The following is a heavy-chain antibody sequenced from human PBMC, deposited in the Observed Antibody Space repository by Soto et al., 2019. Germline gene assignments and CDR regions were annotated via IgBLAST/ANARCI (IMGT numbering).Heavy chain of an antibody. D-gene: IGHD3-22*01. V-gene: IGHV4-30-2*01. CDR1: GDSISSGGYS. Sequence: QVQLQESGSGLVKPSQTLSLTCTVSGDSISSGGYSWSWIRQPPQKGLEWIGYIYHTGSISYSPSLKSGVTMSEDPSNNPFSLILIAVTAADIAIYHCARTHNGPSGYYLDSCGQVTLFSV. CDR3: ARTHNGPSGYYLDS. CDR2: IYHTGSI. J-gene: IGHJ4*02.